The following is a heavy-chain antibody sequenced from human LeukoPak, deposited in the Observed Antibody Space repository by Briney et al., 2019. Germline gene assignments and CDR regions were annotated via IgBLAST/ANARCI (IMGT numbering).Heavy chain of an antibody. J-gene: IGHJ4*02. CDR2: IPYSGSA. D-gene: IGHD1-26*01. V-gene: IGHV4-39*01. CDR3: ARPARDGNYYY. CDR1: GDSISSSSYF. Sequence: ASETLSLTCAVSGDSISSSSYFWGWIRQPPGKGLEWIGSIPYSGSASYNPSLKSRVIISIDTSKNQFSLEVRSVTAADTAVYYSARPARDGNYYYWGQGTLVTVSS.